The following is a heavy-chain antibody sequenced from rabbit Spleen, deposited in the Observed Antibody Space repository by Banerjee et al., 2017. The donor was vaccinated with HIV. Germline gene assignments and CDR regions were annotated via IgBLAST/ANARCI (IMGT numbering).Heavy chain of an antibody. D-gene: IGHD4-1*01. Sequence: QEQLTETGGGLVQPGGSLTLTCKVSGIDFTKYYITWVRQAPGKGLEWIGIIYAAKGSTDYASWVNGRFTISSDNAQSTVDLKMTSLTAADTATYFCARAIVPWLGLTRLDLWGQGTLVTVS. CDR2: IYAAKGST. CDR1: GIDFTKYY. CDR3: ARAIVPWLGLTRLDL. J-gene: IGHJ3*01. V-gene: IGHV1S43*01.